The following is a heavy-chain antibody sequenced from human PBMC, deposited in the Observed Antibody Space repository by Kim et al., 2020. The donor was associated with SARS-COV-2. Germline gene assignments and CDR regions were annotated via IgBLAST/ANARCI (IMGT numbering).Heavy chain of an antibody. V-gene: IGHV1-69*04. CDR3: ARDRGRNTDAFDI. D-gene: IGHD3-10*01. Sequence: YAQKFQGRVTITADKSTSTAYMELSSLRSEDTAVYYCARDRGRNTDAFDIWGQGTMVTVSS. J-gene: IGHJ3*02.